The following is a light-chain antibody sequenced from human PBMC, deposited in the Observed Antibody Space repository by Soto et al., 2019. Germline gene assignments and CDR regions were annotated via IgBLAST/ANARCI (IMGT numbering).Light chain of an antibody. J-gene: IGKJ1*01. CDR2: DVS. CDR1: QSVSGW. V-gene: IGKV1-5*01. CDR3: QQYESYSGT. Sequence: IQMPQCPSALSASVGDIVTITCWASQSVSGWLAWYQQKPGKAPKLLIYDVSSLERGVPSRFSGSGSGTEFTLTISGLHPDDFATYYCQQYESYSGTFGPGTKVDIK.